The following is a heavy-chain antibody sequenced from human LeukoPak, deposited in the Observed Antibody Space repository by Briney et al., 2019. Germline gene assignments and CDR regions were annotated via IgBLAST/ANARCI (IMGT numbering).Heavy chain of an antibody. Sequence: NPGGSLRLSCAASGFTFSDYYMSWIRQAPGKGLEWVSYISSSGSTIYYADSVKGRFTISRDNAKNSLYLQMNSLRAEDTAVYYCAVTLTAMSFYGMDVWGQGTTVTVSS. CDR1: GFTFSDYY. J-gene: IGHJ6*02. D-gene: IGHD5-18*01. CDR2: ISSSGSTI. V-gene: IGHV3-11*01. CDR3: AVTLTAMSFYGMDV.